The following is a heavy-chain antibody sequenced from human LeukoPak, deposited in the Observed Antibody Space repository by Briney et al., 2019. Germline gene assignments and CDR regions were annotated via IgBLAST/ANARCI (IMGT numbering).Heavy chain of an antibody. CDR3: ARVFSGSYSNDAFDI. V-gene: IGHV4-31*03. J-gene: IGHJ3*02. CDR1: VYSISSDGYD. CDR2: IYYSGST. Sequence: SEALSLGCTVSVYSISSDGYDWGWIRQHPGKGLEWIGYIYYSGSTYYNPHLKSRVTISVDTSKNQFSLKLSSVTAADTAVYYCARVFSGSYSNDAFDIWGQGTMVTVSS. D-gene: IGHD1-26*01.